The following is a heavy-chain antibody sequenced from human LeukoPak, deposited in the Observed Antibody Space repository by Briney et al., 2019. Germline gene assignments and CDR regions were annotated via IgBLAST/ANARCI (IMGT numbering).Heavy chain of an antibody. D-gene: IGHD1-1*01. J-gene: IGHJ4*02. CDR3: ATWNDAGTHFND. CDR2: IYPGDSDT. CDR1: GYRFTTYW. Sequence: PGESLKISCKGSGYRFTTYWIDWVRQMPGKGLEWMAVIYPGDSDTRYSPSFQGQVTISADTSISTAYLQWSSLKASDTAMYYCATWNDAGTHFNDGGQGTLVTVSS. V-gene: IGHV5-51*01.